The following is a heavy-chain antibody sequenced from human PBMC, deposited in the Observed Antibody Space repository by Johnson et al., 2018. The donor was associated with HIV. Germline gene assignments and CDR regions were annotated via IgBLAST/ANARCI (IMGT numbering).Heavy chain of an antibody. CDR2: ISYDGSNK. V-gene: IGHV3-30*03. CDR3: ARDPFPRFYAFDI. Sequence: QVLLVESGGGLVQPGGSLRLSCAASGFSFSSYGIHWVRQAPGKGLEWVAVISYDGSNKYYADSLKGRFTISRDNAKNSLYLQMNSLRAEDTAVYYCARDPFPRFYAFDIWGQGTMVTVST. CDR1: GFSFSSYG. J-gene: IGHJ3*02.